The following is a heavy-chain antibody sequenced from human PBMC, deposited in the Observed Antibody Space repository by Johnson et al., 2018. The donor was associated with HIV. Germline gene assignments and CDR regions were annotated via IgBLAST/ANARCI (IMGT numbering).Heavy chain of an antibody. CDR3: ANSLLLDAFNI. Sequence: EVQLVESGGGLIQPGGSLRLSCAASGFTVSSNYMSWVRQAPGKGLEWVSVIYSGGSTYYADSVKGRFTISRDNSKTTLYLQMNSLRDEDTAVYYCANSLLLDAFNIWGQGTMVTVSS. CDR1: GFTVSSNY. V-gene: IGHV3-53*01. CDR2: IYSGGST. J-gene: IGHJ3*02. D-gene: IGHD2-15*01.